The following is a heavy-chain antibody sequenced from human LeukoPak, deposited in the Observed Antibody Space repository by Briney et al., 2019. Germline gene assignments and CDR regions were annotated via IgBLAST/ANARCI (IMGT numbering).Heavy chain of an antibody. D-gene: IGHD3-10*01. CDR1: GFTFSSYG. J-gene: IGHJ4*02. Sequence: GGSLRLSCAASGFTFSSYGLTWVRQAPGKGLEWVSVISGSGGSMYYADSVKGRFTISRDNSKNTLYLQMNSLRAEDTAVYYCTTDRFGELPHTTRTLDYWGQGTLVTVST. CDR2: ISGSGGSM. V-gene: IGHV3-23*01. CDR3: TTDRFGELPHTTRTLDY.